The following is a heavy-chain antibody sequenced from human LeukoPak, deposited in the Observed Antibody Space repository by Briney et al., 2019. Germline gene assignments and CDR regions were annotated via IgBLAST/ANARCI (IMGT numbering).Heavy chain of an antibody. CDR3: VRDGVWGPRTIGFDP. CDR2: IYTSGST. D-gene: IGHD1-26*01. Sequence: SETLSLTSTVSGGSISSYYWSWIRQPAGKGLEWIGRIYTSGSTNYNPSLKIRVTMSVDTSKNQFSLKLSSVTAADTAVYYCVRDGVWGPRTIGFDPGGQGTLVTVSS. J-gene: IGHJ5*02. CDR1: GGSISSYY. V-gene: IGHV4-4*07.